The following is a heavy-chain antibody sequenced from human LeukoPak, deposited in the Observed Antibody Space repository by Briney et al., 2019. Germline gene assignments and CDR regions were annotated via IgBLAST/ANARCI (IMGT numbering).Heavy chain of an antibody. Sequence: GGSLRLSCAASGFTFTSYSMNWVRQAPGKGLEWISYISSSSSSTIYYADSVKGRFTISRDNARNSLYLQMNSLRAEDTAVYYCARGTPTTRDFDYWGQGTPVTVSS. D-gene: IGHD4-11*01. CDR2: ISSSSSSTI. V-gene: IGHV3-48*01. CDR1: GFTFTSYS. J-gene: IGHJ4*02. CDR3: ARGTPTTRDFDY.